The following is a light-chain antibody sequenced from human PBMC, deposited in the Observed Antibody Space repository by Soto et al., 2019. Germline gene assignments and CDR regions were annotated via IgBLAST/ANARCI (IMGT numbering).Light chain of an antibody. J-gene: IGKJ2*01. V-gene: IGKV3-15*01. CDR3: QQYNNWPPYT. Sequence: EIVMTQSPATLSVSPEERATLSCRASQSVSSNLAWYQQIPGQAPRLLIYGASTRATGIPARFSGSGSGTDFTLTISSLQSEDFAVYYCQQYNNWPPYTFGQGTKLEIK. CDR1: QSVSSN. CDR2: GAS.